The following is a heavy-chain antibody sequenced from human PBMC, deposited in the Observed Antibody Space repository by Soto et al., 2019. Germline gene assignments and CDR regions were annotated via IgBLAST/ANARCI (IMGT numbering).Heavy chain of an antibody. CDR1: GFTFSSYG. CDR2: IWYDGSNK. Sequence: GGSLRLSCASSGFTFSSYGMHWVRQAPGKGLEWVTVIWYDGSNKYYADSVKGRFTISRDNSKNTLYLQMNSLRAEDTAVYYCARDAGYSNYGRAYNWFDPWGQGTLVTVSS. CDR3: ARDAGYSNYGRAYNWFDP. D-gene: IGHD4-4*01. V-gene: IGHV3-33*01. J-gene: IGHJ5*02.